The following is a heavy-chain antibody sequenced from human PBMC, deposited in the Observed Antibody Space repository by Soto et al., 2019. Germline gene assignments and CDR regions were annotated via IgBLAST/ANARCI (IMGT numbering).Heavy chain of an antibody. CDR1: GFTFSSYA. D-gene: IGHD6-19*01. J-gene: IGHJ3*02. V-gene: IGHV3-23*01. CDR3: AKDWLESSRRTSGWYSGAFDI. CDR2: ISGSGGST. Sequence: EVQLLESGGGLVQPGGSLRLSCAASGFTFSSYAMSWVRQAPGKGLEWVSAISGSGGSTYYADSVKGRFTIYRDNSKNTLYLQMSSLRAEDTSVYYCAKDWLESSRRTSGWYSGAFDIWVQGTMVTVSS.